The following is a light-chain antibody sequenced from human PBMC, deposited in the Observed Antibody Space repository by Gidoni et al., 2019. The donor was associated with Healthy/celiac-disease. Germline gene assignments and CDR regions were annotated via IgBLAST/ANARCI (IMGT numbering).Light chain of an antibody. V-gene: IGLV1-44*01. J-gene: IGLJ2*01. Sequence: QSVLTPPPSASGTPGQPGTISCSGSSSNIGSNTVNWYQQLPGTAPKLLIYSNNQRPSGVPDRFSGSKSGTSASLAISGLQSEDEADYYCAAWDDSLNGYVVFGGGTKLTVL. CDR3: AAWDDSLNGYVV. CDR1: SSNIGSNT. CDR2: SNN.